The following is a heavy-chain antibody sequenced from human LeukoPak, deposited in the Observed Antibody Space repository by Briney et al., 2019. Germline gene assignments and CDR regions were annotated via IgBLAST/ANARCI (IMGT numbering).Heavy chain of an antibody. CDR3: ARRPYSSGWYGPLYFDY. J-gene: IGHJ4*02. V-gene: IGHV3-30*19. D-gene: IGHD6-19*01. CDR1: GFTFSSYG. CDR2: ISYDGSNK. Sequence: PGRSLRLSCAASGFTFSSYGMHWVRQAPGKGLEWVAVISYDGSNKYYADSVKGRFTISRDNSKNTLYLQMNSLRAEDTAVYYCARRPYSSGWYGPLYFDYWGQGTLVTVSS.